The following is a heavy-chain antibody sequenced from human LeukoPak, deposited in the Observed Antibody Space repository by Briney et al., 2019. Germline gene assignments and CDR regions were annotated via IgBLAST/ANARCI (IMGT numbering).Heavy chain of an antibody. V-gene: IGHV4-39*01. CDR1: GGSISSSSYY. CDR2: IYYSGST. D-gene: IGHD1-26*01. Sequence: SETLSLTCTVSGGSISSSSYYWGWIRQPPGKGLEWIGSIYYSGSTYYNPSLKSRVTISVDTSKNQFSLKLSSVTAADTAVYYCARGRRKWELLSWGQGTLVTVSS. J-gene: IGHJ4*02. CDR3: ARGRRKWELLS.